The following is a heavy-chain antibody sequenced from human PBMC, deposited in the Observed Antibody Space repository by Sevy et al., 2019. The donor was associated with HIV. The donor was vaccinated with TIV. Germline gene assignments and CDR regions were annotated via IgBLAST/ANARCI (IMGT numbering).Heavy chain of an antibody. Sequence: GGYLRLSCAASGFTFSSYAMSWVRQAPGKGLEWVSAISGSGGSTYYADSVKGRFTISRDNSKNTLYLQMNSLRAEATAVYYCAKGHKWRSGYSYYYYMDVWGKGTTVTVSS. CDR2: ISGSGGST. V-gene: IGHV3-23*01. CDR1: GFTFSSYA. J-gene: IGHJ6*03. CDR3: AKGHKWRSGYSYYYYMDV. D-gene: IGHD3-3*01.